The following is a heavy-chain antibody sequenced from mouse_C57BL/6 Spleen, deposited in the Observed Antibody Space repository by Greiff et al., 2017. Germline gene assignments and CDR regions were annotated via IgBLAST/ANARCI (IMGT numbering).Heavy chain of an antibody. CDR2: IYPGDGDT. D-gene: IGHD1-1*01. J-gene: IGHJ4*01. CDR1: GYAFSSYW. CDR3: ARPITTVVAPYAMDY. Sequence: QVQLQQSGAELVKPGASVKISCKASGYAFSSYWMNWVKQRPGKGLEWIGQIYPGDGDTNYNGKFKGKATLTADKSSSTAYMQLSSLTSEDSAVYFCARPITTVVAPYAMDYWGQGTSVTVSS. V-gene: IGHV1-80*01.